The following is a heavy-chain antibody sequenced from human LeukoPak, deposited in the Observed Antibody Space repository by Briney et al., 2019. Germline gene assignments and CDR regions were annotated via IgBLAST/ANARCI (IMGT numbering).Heavy chain of an antibody. CDR1: GYTFNSYD. J-gene: IGHJ4*02. CDR2: MNPNSGNT. D-gene: IGHD6-13*01. CDR3: ARESWAAAGLSDY. V-gene: IGHV1-8*01. Sequence: ASVKVSCKASGYTFNSYDINWVRQATGQGLEWMGWMNPNSGNTGYAQKFQGRVTMTRNTSISTAYMELSSLRSEDTAVYYCARESWAAAGLSDYWGQGTLVTVSS.